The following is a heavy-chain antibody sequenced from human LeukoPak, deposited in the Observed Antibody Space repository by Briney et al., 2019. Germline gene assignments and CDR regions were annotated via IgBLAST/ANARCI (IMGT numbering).Heavy chain of an antibody. Sequence: SETLSLTCAVYSGSFSGYYWSWIRQPPGKGLEWIGEINDSGSVNCNPSLKNRVTLSVDTSKNQFSLRLSSVAAADTAVYYCARRLVDSGASQVSDDWGQGTLATVSS. V-gene: IGHV4-34*01. J-gene: IGHJ4*02. CDR3: ARRLVDSGASQVSDD. CDR1: SGSFSGYY. D-gene: IGHD2-15*01. CDR2: INDSGSV.